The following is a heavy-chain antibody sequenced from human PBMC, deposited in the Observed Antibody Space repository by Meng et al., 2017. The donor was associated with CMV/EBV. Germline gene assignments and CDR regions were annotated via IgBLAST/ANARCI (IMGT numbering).Heavy chain of an antibody. CDR3: ARGGAARLRGWIDP. CDR2: ISSSGSTI. V-gene: IGHV3-11*01. J-gene: IGHJ5*02. D-gene: IGHD6-6*01. CDR1: GFTFSYYY. Sequence: SGFTFSYYYMSWIRQAPGKGLEWVSYISSSGSTIYYADSVKGRFTISRDNAKNSLYLQMNSLRAEDTAVYYCARGGAARLRGWIDPWGQGTLVTVSS.